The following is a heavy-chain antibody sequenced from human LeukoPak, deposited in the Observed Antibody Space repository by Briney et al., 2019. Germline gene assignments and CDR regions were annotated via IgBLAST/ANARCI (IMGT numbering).Heavy chain of an antibody. J-gene: IGHJ3*02. V-gene: IGHV4-59*08. CDR1: GGSISSYY. CDR3: ARALTLRALISIFGVDAFDI. D-gene: IGHD3-3*01. CDR2: IYYSGST. Sequence: SETLSLTCTVSGGSISSYYWSWIRQPPGKGLEWIGYIYYSGSTNYNPSLKSRVTISVDTSKNQFSLKLSSVTAADTAVYYCARALTLRALISIFGVDAFDIWGQGTMVTVSS.